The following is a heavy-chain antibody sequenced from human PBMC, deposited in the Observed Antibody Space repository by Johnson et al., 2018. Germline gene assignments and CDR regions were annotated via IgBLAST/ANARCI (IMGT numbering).Heavy chain of an antibody. CDR2: ISTSGST. CDR1: GASISSYY. J-gene: IGHJ6*02. D-gene: IGHD3-10*01. CDR3: ARSSGGYGSGSYYNPLGMDV. V-gene: IGHV4-4*07. Sequence: QVQLQESGPGLVKXSETXSLXCTVSGASISSYYWSWIRQPAGKGLEWIGRISTSGSTNYNPSLKSRVTMSVDTSKTQFSLKLSSVTAADTAVYYCARSSGGYGSGSYYNPLGMDVWGQGTTVTVSS.